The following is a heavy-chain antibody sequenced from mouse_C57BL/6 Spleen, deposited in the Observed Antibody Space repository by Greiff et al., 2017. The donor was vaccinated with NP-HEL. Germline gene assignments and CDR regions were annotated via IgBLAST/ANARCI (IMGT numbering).Heavy chain of an antibody. CDR2: ISSGSSTI. D-gene: IGHD2-4*01. Sequence: EVQLVESGGGLVKPGGSLKLSCAASGFTFSDYGMHWVRQAPEKGLEWVAYISSGSSTIYYADTVKGRFTISRDNAKNTLFLQMTSMRSEDTAMYYCARTLYDYDHFAYWGQGTLVTVSA. CDR1: GFTFSDYG. CDR3: ARTLYDYDHFAY. V-gene: IGHV5-17*01. J-gene: IGHJ3*01.